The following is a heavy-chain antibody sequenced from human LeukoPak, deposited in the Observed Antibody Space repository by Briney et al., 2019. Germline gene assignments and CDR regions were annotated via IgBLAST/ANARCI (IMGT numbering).Heavy chain of an antibody. CDR2: ISSSSSYI. CDR1: GFTFSSYA. D-gene: IGHD5-18*01. V-gene: IGHV3-21*01. Sequence: PGGSLRLSCAASGFTFSSYAMSWVRQAPGKGLEWVSSISSSSSYIYYADSVKGRFTISRDNAKNSLYLQMNSLRAEDTAVYYCARDTAMGLFDYWGQGTLVTVSS. CDR3: ARDTAMGLFDY. J-gene: IGHJ4*02.